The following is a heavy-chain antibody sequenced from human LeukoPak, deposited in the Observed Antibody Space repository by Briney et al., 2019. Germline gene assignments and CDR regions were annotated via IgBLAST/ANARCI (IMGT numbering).Heavy chain of an antibody. D-gene: IGHD3-22*01. J-gene: IGHJ4*02. Sequence: SSVKVSCKASGGTFSSYAISWVRQAPGQGLEWMGGIIPIFGTANFAQKFQGRVTITADESTSTAYMELSSLRSEDTAVYFCANPRYDSSGYYYVDWGQGTLVTVSS. CDR1: GGTFSSYA. CDR2: IIPIFGTA. V-gene: IGHV1-69*13. CDR3: ANPRYDSSGYYYVD.